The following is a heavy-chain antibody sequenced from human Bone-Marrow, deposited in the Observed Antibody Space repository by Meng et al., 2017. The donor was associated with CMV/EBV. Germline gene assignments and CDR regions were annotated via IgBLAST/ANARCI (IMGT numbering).Heavy chain of an antibody. CDR1: GYTFTSYG. J-gene: IGHJ6*02. CDR2: ISAYNGNT. D-gene: IGHD2-2*01. V-gene: IGHV1-18*01. Sequence: ASVKVSCKASGYTFTSYGISWVRQAPGQGLEWMGWISAYNGNTNYAQKLQGRVTMTTDTSTSTAYMELRSLRSDDTAVYYCARDSYIVVVPAAIDYYGMDVCGQATTATVSS. CDR3: ARDSYIVVVPAAIDYYGMDV.